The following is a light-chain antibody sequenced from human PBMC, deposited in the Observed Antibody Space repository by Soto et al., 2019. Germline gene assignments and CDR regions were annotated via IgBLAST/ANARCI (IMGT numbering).Light chain of an antibody. CDR1: SSDVGGYNY. V-gene: IGLV2-8*01. J-gene: IGLJ1*01. CDR2: EVS. CDR3: SSYSGSNKHV. Sequence: PPMASSAREQKVTISCTGTSSDVGGYNYVSWYQQHPGKAPILIIYEVSKPPSGVPDRFSGSKSGNTASLIVSGLQAEDEADYYCSSYSGSNKHVLGTGTMVTVL.